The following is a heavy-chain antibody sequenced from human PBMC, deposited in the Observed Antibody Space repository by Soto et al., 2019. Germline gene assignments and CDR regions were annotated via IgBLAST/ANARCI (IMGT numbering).Heavy chain of an antibody. CDR2: ISSGGGT. J-gene: IGHJ4*02. D-gene: IGHD6-13*01. CDR3: AKEKEAAGRPLFDR. CDR1: GFSFSNYA. Sequence: PGGSLGLSCAASGFSFSNYAMSWVRQAPGKGLEWVSGISSGGGTYYVDSVKGRFTISRDNSKNTLDLQMNSLRGEDTAVYHCAKEKEAAGRPLFDRWGQGTQVTVSS. V-gene: IGHV3-23*01.